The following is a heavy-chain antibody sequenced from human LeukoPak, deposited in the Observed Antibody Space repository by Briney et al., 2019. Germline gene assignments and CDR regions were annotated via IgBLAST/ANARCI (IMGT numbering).Heavy chain of an antibody. CDR3: ARGLGSYDYVWGSYRKLYYFDY. CDR2: ISSSSSYI. D-gene: IGHD3-16*02. Sequence: GGSLRLSCAASGFTFSSYSMNWVRQAPGKGLEWVSSISSSSSYIYYADSVKGRFTISRDNAKNSLYLQMDSLRAEDTAVYYCARGLGSYDYVWGSYRKLYYFDYWGQGTLVTVSS. V-gene: IGHV3-21*01. J-gene: IGHJ4*02. CDR1: GFTFSSYS.